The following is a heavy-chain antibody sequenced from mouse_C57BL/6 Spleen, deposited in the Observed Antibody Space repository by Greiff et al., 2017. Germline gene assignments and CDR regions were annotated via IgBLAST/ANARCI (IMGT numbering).Heavy chain of an antibody. D-gene: IGHD2-5*01. CDR2: IYPRSGNT. CDR3: ARREGTYYSNPYWYFDV. CDR1: GYTFTSYG. J-gene: IGHJ1*03. V-gene: IGHV1-81*01. Sequence: QVQLKESGAELARPGASVKLSCKASGYTFTSYGISWVKQRTGQGLEWIGEIYPRSGNTYYNEKFKGKDTLTADKSSSTAYMGLRILTSEDSAVYFCARREGTYYSNPYWYFDVWGTGTTVTVSS.